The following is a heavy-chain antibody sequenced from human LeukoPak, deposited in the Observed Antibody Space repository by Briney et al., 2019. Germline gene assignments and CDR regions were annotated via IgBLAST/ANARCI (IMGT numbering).Heavy chain of an antibody. D-gene: IGHD2-2*01. V-gene: IGHV3-30*18. CDR2: ISYDGTIR. Sequence: GGSLRLSCAASGFIFSSYSMNWVRQAPGKGLEWVAVISYDGTIRNYADSVKGRFTISRDNSKNTLYLQMNSLTAEDTALYYCAKGGCSSTTCYLANPWGQGTLVTVSS. CDR3: AKGGCSSTTCYLANP. J-gene: IGHJ5*02. CDR1: GFIFSSYS.